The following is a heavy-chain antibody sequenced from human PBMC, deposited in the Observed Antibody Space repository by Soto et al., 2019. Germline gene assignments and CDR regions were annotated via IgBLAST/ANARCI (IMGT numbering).Heavy chain of an antibody. V-gene: IGHV1-69*01. CDR1: GGTFGSYA. D-gene: IGHD5-12*01. CDR2: IIPMYDTI. J-gene: IGHJ4*02. Sequence: QVQLVQSGAEVKKPESSVKVSCKASGGTFGSYAINWGRQAPGQVLEWMGGIIPMYDTIDYAQKFQGRVTITADESTSTAYMALSSLRSEDTALYYCARDRRDGYNPFDYWGQGTLVTVSS. CDR3: ARDRRDGYNPFDY.